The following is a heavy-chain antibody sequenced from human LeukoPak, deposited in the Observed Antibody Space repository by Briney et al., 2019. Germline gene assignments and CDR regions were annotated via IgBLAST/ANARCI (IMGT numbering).Heavy chain of an antibody. V-gene: IGHV3-23*01. Sequence: GGSLRLSCAASGFTFSSYAMSWVRQAPGKGLEWVSSISDSGGNTKYADSVKGRFTISRDNSKNTLYLQMNSLRAEDTAVYYCAKNPDYDILTGTSFDYWGQGALVTVSS. J-gene: IGHJ4*02. D-gene: IGHD3-9*01. CDR3: AKNPDYDILTGTSFDY. CDR1: GFTFSSYA. CDR2: ISDSGGNT.